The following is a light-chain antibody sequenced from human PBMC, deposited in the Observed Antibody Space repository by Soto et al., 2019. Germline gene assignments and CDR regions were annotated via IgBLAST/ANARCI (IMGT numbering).Light chain of an antibody. V-gene: IGLV3-21*04. Sequence: SYELTQPPSVSVAPGKTARITCGGNNIGSKSVHWYQQKPGQAPVLVIYYDSDRPSGIPERFSGSNSGNTATLTISRVEAGDEADYYCQVWDSISDHVVLGGGTKLTVL. CDR3: QVWDSISDHVV. J-gene: IGLJ2*01. CDR1: NIGSKS. CDR2: YDS.